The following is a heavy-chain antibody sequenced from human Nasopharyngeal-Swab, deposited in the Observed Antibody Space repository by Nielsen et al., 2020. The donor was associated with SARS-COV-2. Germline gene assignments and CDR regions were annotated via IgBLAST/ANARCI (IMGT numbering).Heavy chain of an antibody. V-gene: IGHV4-34*01. CDR2: INHSGST. Sequence: SETLSLTCAVYGGSFSGYYWSWIRQPPGKGLEWIGEINHSGSTNSNPSLKSRVTISVDTSKNQFSLKLSSVTAADTAVYYCARGDIATLGVVFDYWGQGTLVTVSS. D-gene: IGHD6-6*01. CDR1: GGSFSGYY. J-gene: IGHJ4*02. CDR3: ARGDIATLGVVFDY.